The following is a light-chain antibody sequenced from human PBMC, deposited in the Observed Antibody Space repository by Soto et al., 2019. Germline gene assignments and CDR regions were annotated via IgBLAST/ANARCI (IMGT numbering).Light chain of an antibody. CDR1: SGHSSYA. J-gene: IGLJ2*01. Sequence: QLVLTQSPSASASLGASVKLTCTLTSGHSSYAIAWHQQQPEKGPRYLLKLNNDGSHSKGDGIPDRFSGSSSGAERYLTISSLQSEDEADYYCQTWGSGIRVVFGAGTKLTVL. V-gene: IGLV4-69*01. CDR2: LNNDGSH. CDR3: QTWGSGIRVV.